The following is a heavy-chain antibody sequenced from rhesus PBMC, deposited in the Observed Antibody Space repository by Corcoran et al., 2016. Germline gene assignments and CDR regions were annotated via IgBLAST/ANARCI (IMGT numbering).Heavy chain of an antibody. V-gene: IGHV3-118*01. CDR1: GFTFSSSA. J-gene: IGHJ4*01. Sequence: EVQLVESGGGLVQHGGSLRLSCAASGFTFSSSAMHWVRKAFGKGLEWVGRIRSKSNHSGTGYAASVKGRFTISRDDSKNTAYLQMNSLKTEDTAVYYCARVLYSNYLYWGQRVLVTVSS. D-gene: IGHD4-23*01. CDR3: ARVLYSNYLY. CDR2: IRSKSNHSGT.